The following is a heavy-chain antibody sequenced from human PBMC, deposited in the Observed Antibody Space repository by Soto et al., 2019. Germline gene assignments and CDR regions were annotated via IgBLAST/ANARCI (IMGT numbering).Heavy chain of an antibody. J-gene: IGHJ4*02. D-gene: IGHD6-19*01. CDR3: ARDLSVAGPDY. CDR2: ISYDESDK. V-gene: IGHV3-30*03. Sequence: QPGGSLRLSXAASGFTFRSYAMHWVRQAPGKGLEWVAVISYDESDKYYADSLKGRFTISRDNSKNTLYLQMNSLRGEDTAVYYCARDLSVAGPDYWGQGTLVTVSS. CDR1: GFTFRSYA.